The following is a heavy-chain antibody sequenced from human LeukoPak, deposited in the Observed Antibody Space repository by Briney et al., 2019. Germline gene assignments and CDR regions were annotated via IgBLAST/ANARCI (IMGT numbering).Heavy chain of an antibody. V-gene: IGHV3-33*01. CDR2: IWYDGSNK. D-gene: IGHD2/OR15-2a*01. J-gene: IGHJ6*03. CDR1: GFTFSSYG. Sequence: GGSLRLSCAASGFTFSSYGMHWVRQAPGKGLEWVAVIWYDGSNKYYADSVKGRFTISRDNSRNTLYLQMNSLRAEDTAVYYCAREKWQYSYYYYYMDVWGKGTTVTVSS. CDR3: AREKWQYSYYYYYMDV.